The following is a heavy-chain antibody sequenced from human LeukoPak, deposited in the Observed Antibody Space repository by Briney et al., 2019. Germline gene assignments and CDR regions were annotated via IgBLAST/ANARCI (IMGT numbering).Heavy chain of an antibody. CDR2: ISGSGGST. D-gene: IGHD4-23*01. V-gene: IGHV3-23*01. Sequence: GGSLRLSCAASGFTFSSCGFNWVRQAPGKGLEWVSGISGSGGSTYYADSVKGRFTISRDNSKNTVYLQMNSLRADDTAVYYCAKDLGYGGNSGIDYWGQGTLVTVSS. CDR3: AKDLGYGGNSGIDY. J-gene: IGHJ4*02. CDR1: GFTFSSCG.